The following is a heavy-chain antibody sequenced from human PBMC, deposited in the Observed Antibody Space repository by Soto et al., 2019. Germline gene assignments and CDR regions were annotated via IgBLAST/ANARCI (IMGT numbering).Heavy chain of an antibody. Sequence: PSEILSLTCTVSGGSISSYYWSWIRQPPGKGLEWIGYMYYGGRTNYNPSLKSRVTISVDTSKMQVSLKLSSVTAADTAVYFCARGTPSPLIVRSSRGPWFDPWGQGCLVNVS. J-gene: IGHJ5*02. V-gene: IGHV4-59*08. CDR1: GGSISSYY. CDR2: MYYGGRT. CDR3: ARGTPSPLIVRSSRGPWFDP. D-gene: IGHD2-15*01.